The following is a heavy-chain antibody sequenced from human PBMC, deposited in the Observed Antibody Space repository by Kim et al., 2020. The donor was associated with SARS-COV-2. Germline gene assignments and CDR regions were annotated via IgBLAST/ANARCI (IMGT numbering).Heavy chain of an antibody. J-gene: IGHJ5*02. CDR1: GYSFTSYW. V-gene: IGHV5-10-1*01. CDR2: IDPSDSYT. Sequence: GESLKISCKGSGYSFTSYWISWVRQMPGKGLEWMGRIDPSDSYTNYSPSFQGHVTISADKSISTAYLQWSSLKASDTAMYYCARSDSSSWNWFDPWGQGTLVTVSS. D-gene: IGHD6-13*01. CDR3: ARSDSSSWNWFDP.